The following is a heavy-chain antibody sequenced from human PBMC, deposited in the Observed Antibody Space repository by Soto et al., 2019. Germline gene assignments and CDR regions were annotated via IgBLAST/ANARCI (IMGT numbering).Heavy chain of an antibody. CDR3: AISIVVVTALDY. CDR1: GYTFTSYA. J-gene: IGHJ4*02. Sequence: QVQLVQSGAEEKKPGASVKVSCKASGYTFTSYAMHWVRQAPGQRLEWMGWINAGNGNTKYSQKFQGRVTITRDTAASTAYMELSSLRSEDTAVHYCAISIVVVTALDYWGQGTLVTVSS. CDR2: INAGNGNT. D-gene: IGHD2-21*02. V-gene: IGHV1-3*05.